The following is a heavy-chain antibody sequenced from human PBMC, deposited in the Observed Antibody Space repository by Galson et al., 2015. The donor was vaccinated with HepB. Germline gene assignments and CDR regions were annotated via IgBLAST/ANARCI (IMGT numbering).Heavy chain of an antibody. D-gene: IGHD6-19*01. CDR2: ISYSSNTI. CDR1: GFNLHGYS. V-gene: IGHV3-48*04. Sequence: SLRLSCAASGFNLHGYSMNWVRQAPGRGLEWLSYISYSSNTIYYADSVRGRFTVSRDNAKNSLFLQMNSLRVEDTAVYFCARGESYTSGWFTTPDYWGQGTLVTISS. J-gene: IGHJ4*02. CDR3: ARGESYTSGWFTTPDY.